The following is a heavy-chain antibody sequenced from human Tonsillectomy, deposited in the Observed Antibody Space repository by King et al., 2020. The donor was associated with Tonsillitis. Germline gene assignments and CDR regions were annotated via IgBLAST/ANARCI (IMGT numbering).Heavy chain of an antibody. D-gene: IGHD2/OR15-2a*01. CDR1: GFTFTTYW. J-gene: IGHJ6*02. V-gene: IGHV3-7*04. CDR3: ARGKRTTWGTHNYGMDV. CDR2: VDHDGSQK. Sequence: DVQLVESGGGLVQPGGSLRLSCAASGFTFTTYWMTWVRQPPGKGLEWVANVDHDGSQKYYVDSVSGRFTISRDNAKNSLNLQMNSLRVEDTAVYFCARGKRTTWGTHNYGMDVWGQGTTVTVSS.